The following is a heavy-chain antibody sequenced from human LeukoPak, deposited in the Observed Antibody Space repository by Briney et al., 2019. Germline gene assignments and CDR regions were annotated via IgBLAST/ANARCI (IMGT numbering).Heavy chain of an antibody. D-gene: IGHD1-26*01. V-gene: IGHV1-69*08. CDR3: ARVNLRGSNYNWFDP. CDR1: GGTFLSHT. Sequence: ASVKVPCKTSGGTFLSHTFSWVRQAPGQGLEWMGKITPVINTANYAQTFQGRVSIYADRYTTTVYMDLSGLRPDDTAVYYCARVNLRGSNYNWFDPWGQGTPVTVAS. J-gene: IGHJ5*02. CDR2: ITPVINTA.